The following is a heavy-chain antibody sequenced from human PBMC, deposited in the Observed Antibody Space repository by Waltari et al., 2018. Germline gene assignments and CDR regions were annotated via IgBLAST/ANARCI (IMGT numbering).Heavy chain of an antibody. V-gene: IGHV3-7*01. CDR1: GFRFSNNW. CDR3: TTQSTFWSWNY. J-gene: IGHJ4*02. CDR2: MNEDGTQK. Sequence: EVQLVESGGGLVQPGGSLRLSCAASGFRFSNNWMSWVRQAPGKGLEWVANMNEDGTQKYYVDSVRGRFTISRDNTKNTLYLQMNSLRVEDTAVYYCTTQSTFWSWNYWGQGTLVTVSS. D-gene: IGHD3-3*01.